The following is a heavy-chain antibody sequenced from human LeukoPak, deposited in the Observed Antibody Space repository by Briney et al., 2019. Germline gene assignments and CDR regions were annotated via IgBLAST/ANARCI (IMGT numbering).Heavy chain of an antibody. D-gene: IGHD5-12*01. J-gene: IGHJ5*02. CDR2: IYFSGST. V-gene: IGHV4-39*01. CDR3: ARQRFETTVVRGYSGYGRMGYNWFDP. Sequence: SETLSLTCTVSGGSISSVIYYRGWIRQPPGEGLGWVGGIYFSGSTSYNPSLMSRVTISGDTSNNQSPLRRSTVTAANTAVQYCARQRFETTVVRGYSGYGRMGYNWFDPWGQGTLVTVSS. CDR1: GGSISSVIYY.